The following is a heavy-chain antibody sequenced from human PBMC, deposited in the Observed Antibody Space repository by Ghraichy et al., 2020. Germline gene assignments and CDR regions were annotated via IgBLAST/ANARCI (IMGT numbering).Heavy chain of an antibody. Sequence: ASVKVSCKASGYTFTGYYMHWVRQAPGQGLEWMGWINPNSGGTNYAQKFQGRVTMTRDTSISTAYMELSRLRSDDTAVYYCARDLGIPYYYYYMDVWGKGTTVTVSS. J-gene: IGHJ6*03. D-gene: IGHD7-27*01. V-gene: IGHV1-2*02. CDR3: ARDLGIPYYYYYMDV. CDR2: INPNSGGT. CDR1: GYTFTGYY.